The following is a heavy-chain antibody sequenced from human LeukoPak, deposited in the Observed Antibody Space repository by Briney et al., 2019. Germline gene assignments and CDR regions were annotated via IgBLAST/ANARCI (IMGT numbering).Heavy chain of an antibody. CDR2: IRHDGSNE. CDR3: AELGITMIGGV. J-gene: IGHJ6*04. V-gene: IGHV3-30*02. CDR1: EFLFSGYA. D-gene: IGHD3-10*02. Sequence: TGGSLRLSCAASEFLFSGYALHWVRQAPGKGLEWVALIRHDGSNEYYADSVKGRFTISRDNAKNSLYLQMNSLRAEDTAVYYCAELGITMIGGVWGRDHGHHLL.